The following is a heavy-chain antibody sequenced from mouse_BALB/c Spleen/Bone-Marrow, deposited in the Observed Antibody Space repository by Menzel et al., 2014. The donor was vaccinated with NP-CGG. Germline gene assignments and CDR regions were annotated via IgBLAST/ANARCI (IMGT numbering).Heavy chain of an antibody. CDR1: GYTFSSYW. V-gene: IGHV1-7*01. CDR3: ARYGNFLAMDY. J-gene: IGHJ4*01. D-gene: IGHD1-1*01. Sequence: VKLLESGAELAKPGASVKMSCKASGYTFSSYWMHWVKQRPGQGLEWIGYISPTTGYTECSQKFKDKATLTADKSSSTAYMQLSSLTSEDSAVYYCARYGNFLAMDYWGQGTSVTVSS. CDR2: ISPTTGYT.